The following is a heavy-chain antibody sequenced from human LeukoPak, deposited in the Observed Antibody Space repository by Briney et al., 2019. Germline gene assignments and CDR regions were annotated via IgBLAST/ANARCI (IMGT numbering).Heavy chain of an antibody. Sequence: SETLSLTCTVSSDPINSHTDYKWTWIRQPPGKGLEWIGYVYYTGNTNYNPSLQSRVTISVDTSKNQFSLKLTPVTAADTAVYYCAREYSAFDYCGQGTLVTVSS. CDR1: SDPINSHTDYK. J-gene: IGHJ4*02. V-gene: IGHV4-61*08. CDR3: AREYSAFDY. CDR2: VYYTGNT. D-gene: IGHD5-12*01.